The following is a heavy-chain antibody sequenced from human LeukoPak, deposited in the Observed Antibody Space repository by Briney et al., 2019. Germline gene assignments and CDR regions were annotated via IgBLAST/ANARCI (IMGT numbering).Heavy chain of an antibody. CDR1: GFTFSSYE. V-gene: IGHV3-48*03. Sequence: GGSLRLSCAASGFTFSSYEMNWVRQAPGKGLEWASYISSSGSTIYYADSVKGRFTISRDNAKNSLYLQMNSLRAEDTAVYYCARDVGSSSSLNNWFDPWGQGTLVTVSS. D-gene: IGHD6-6*01. CDR2: ISSSGSTI. CDR3: ARDVGSSSSLNNWFDP. J-gene: IGHJ5*02.